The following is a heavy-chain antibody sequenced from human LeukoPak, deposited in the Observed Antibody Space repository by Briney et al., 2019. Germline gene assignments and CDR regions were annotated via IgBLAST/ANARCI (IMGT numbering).Heavy chain of an antibody. D-gene: IGHD2-21*02. CDR1: GYTFTSYD. V-gene: IGHV1-8*01. CDR3: TRTQDVTYYYYYMDV. J-gene: IGHJ6*03. CDR2: MNPNSGNT. Sequence: ASVKVSCKASGYTFTSYDINWMRQAPGQGLEWVGWMNPNSGNTGYAQTFQGKLTMTRNTSIKTAYMELSSLRSEDTAVYYCTRTQDVTYYYYYMDVWGRGTTVTVSS.